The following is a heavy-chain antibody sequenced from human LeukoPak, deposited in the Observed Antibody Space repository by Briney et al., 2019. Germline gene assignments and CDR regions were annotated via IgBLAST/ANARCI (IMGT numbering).Heavy chain of an antibody. CDR3: AKAPLRAAAGTLGGY. Sequence: GGSLRLSCAASGFIFSTYWMTWVRQAPGKGLEWVSAISGSGGSTYYADSVKGRFTISRDNSKNTLYLQMNSLRAEDTAVYYCAKAPLRAAAGTLGGYWGQGTLVTVSS. CDR2: ISGSGGST. D-gene: IGHD6-13*01. V-gene: IGHV3-23*01. J-gene: IGHJ4*02. CDR1: GFIFSTYW.